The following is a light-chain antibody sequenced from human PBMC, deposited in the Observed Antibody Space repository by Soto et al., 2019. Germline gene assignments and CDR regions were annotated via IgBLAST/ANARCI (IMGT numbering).Light chain of an antibody. CDR1: QTVSSNF. CDR3: QQYGGSPWT. V-gene: IGKV3-20*01. J-gene: IGKJ1*01. CDR2: GAS. Sequence: EIVLTQSPGTLSLSPGERATLSCRASQTVSSNFLAWYQEKPGRAPRLLIYGASSRATGIPDRFSGSGSGTDFTLTISRLEPEDFAVYYCQQYGGSPWTFGQGTKVEIK.